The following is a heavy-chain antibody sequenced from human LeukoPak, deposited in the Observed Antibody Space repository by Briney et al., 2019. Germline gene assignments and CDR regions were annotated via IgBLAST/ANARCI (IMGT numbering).Heavy chain of an antibody. J-gene: IGHJ6*03. CDR3: AKGAGSYSRQYYYYMDV. V-gene: IGHV3-48*03. CDR2: ISSSGSTI. CDR1: GFTFSSFE. Sequence: GGSLRLSCAASGFTFSSFEMNWVRQAPGKGLEWVSHISSSGSTIHDADSVKGRFTISRDNAKSSLYLQMNSLRAEDTAVYYCAKGAGSYSRQYYYYMDVWGNGTTVTVSS. D-gene: IGHD3-10*01.